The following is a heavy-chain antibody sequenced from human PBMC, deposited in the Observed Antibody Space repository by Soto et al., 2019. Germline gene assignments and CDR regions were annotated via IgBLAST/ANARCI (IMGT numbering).Heavy chain of an antibody. CDR2: ISFDGNNK. CDR1: GFTFSSYA. D-gene: IGHD2-2*01. V-gene: IGHV3-30-3*01. Sequence: GGSLRLSCAASGFTFSSYALHWVRQAPGRGLEWVALISFDGNNKYYANSVKGRFTISRDNSKNTLYLQMSSLRAEDTAVYYCGRCSSTSCHLGADYWGQGTLVTVSS. CDR3: GRCSSTSCHLGADY. J-gene: IGHJ4*02.